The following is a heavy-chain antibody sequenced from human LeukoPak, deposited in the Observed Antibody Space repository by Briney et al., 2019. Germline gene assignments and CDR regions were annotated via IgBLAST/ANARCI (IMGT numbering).Heavy chain of an antibody. Sequence: GGSLRLSCAASGFTFSSYSMNWVRQAPGKGLEWVSSISSSSSSYIYYADSVKGRFTISRDNAKNSLYLQMNSLRAEDTAVYYCARDDVVVAATPGGYYYYGMDVWGEGTTVTVSS. V-gene: IGHV3-21*01. CDR1: GFTFSSYS. CDR3: ARDDVVVAATPGGYYYYGMDV. D-gene: IGHD2-15*01. CDR2: ISSSSSSYI. J-gene: IGHJ6*04.